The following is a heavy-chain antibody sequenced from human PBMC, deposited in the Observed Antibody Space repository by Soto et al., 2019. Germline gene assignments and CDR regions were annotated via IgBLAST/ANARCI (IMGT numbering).Heavy chain of an antibody. V-gene: IGHV5-10-1*01. D-gene: IGHD2-21*02. J-gene: IGHJ5*02. Sequence: EVQLVQSGAEVKKPGEALRISCQGSLYSFTSYCISWVRQMPVKGLEWMGRIGPSDSYTNYSPSFHGPGTISADKSISTAYLQWSSLKDSDTAMYDCARHIPYCGGDCYHRWGQGTLVTVSS. CDR3: ARHIPYCGGDCYHR. CDR2: IGPSDSYT. CDR1: LYSFTSYC.